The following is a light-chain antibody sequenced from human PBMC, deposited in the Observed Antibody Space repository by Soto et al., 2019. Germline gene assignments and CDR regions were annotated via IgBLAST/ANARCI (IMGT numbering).Light chain of an antibody. CDR3: SSFTSTSTRL. Sequence: QSALTQPPSASGAPGQSITISCTGTSSDIGSYGYVSWYQQHPGKAPNLIIYEVTDRPSGVSNRFSGSKSGNTASLTISGLQAEDEADYYCSSFTSTSTRLFGSGTKVTVL. V-gene: IGLV2-14*01. CDR2: EVT. CDR1: SSDIGSYGY. J-gene: IGLJ1*01.